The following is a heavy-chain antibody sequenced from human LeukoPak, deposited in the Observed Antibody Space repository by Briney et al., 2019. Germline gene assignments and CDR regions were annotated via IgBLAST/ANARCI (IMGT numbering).Heavy chain of an antibody. Sequence: GGSLRLSCAASGFTFSSYAMSWVRQAPGKGLEWVSAISGSGGSTYYADSVKGRFTISRDNSKNTLYLQMNSLRAEDTAVYYCAKGQRYFDWLLYSDAFDIWGQGTMVTVSS. CDR3: AKGQRYFDWLLYSDAFDI. CDR1: GFTFSSYA. D-gene: IGHD3-9*01. V-gene: IGHV3-23*01. CDR2: ISGSGGST. J-gene: IGHJ3*02.